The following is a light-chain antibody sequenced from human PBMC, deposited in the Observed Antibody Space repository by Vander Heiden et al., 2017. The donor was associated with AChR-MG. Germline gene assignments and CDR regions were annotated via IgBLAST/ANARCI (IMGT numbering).Light chain of an antibody. J-gene: IGKJ1*01. CDR2: ESS. CDR3: QQYDSWPT. CDR1: QSVNRN. V-gene: IGKV3-15*01. Sequence: IVMTQSPVTLSASPGETATVSCRASQSVNRNLAWYQQKPGQTPRLLIYESSARATGIPARFSGSGSGTEFSLTISSLQSEDFAVYYCQQYDSWPTFGQGTKVE.